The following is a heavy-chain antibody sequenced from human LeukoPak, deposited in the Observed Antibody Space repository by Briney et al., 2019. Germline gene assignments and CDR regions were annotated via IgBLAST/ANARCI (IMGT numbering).Heavy chain of an antibody. Sequence: SETLSLTCTASGCSISSYYWSWIRQPAGKGLEWIGRTYTSGSTNYNPSPKSRVTRSVNTSKNQFSLKLSSVTTAVTAMYYCARFTIFGVLTITWFDPWGQGTLVTVSS. D-gene: IGHD3-3*01. V-gene: IGHV4-4*07. CDR1: GCSISSYY. CDR2: TYTSGST. J-gene: IGHJ5*02. CDR3: ARFTIFGVLTITWFDP.